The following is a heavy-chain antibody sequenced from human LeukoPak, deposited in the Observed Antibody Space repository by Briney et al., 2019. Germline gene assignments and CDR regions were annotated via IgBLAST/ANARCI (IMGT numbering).Heavy chain of an antibody. V-gene: IGHV3-30*04. CDR2: VSYDGSNK. CDR1: GFTFSSYA. D-gene: IGHD3-10*02. Sequence: GGSLRLSCAASGFTFSSYAMHWVRQAPGKGLEWVAVVSYDGSNKYYADSVKGRFTISRDNAKNSLYLQMNSLRAEDTAVYYCAELGITMIGGVWGKGTTVTISS. J-gene: IGHJ6*04. CDR3: AELGITMIGGV.